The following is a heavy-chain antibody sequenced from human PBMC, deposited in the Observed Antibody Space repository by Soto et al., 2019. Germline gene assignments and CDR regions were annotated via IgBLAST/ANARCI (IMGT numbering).Heavy chain of an antibody. Sequence: QVQLVESGGGVVQPGGSLRLSCEASGFSFSSYGMHWVRQAPGKGLEWLAVTWFDGSNKFYAESVKGRFTVSRDNFKNTLYLQMNSLTAEDTAVYYCARKDDYGDYAPGGYWGQGTLVIVSS. D-gene: IGHD4-17*01. CDR1: GFSFSSYG. CDR2: TWFDGSNK. CDR3: ARKDDYGDYAPGGY. V-gene: IGHV3-33*01. J-gene: IGHJ4*02.